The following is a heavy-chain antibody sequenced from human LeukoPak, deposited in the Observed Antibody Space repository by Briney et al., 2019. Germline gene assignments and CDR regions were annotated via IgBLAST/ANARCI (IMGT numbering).Heavy chain of an antibody. J-gene: IGHJ3*02. D-gene: IGHD6-13*01. CDR1: GGSFSAYY. V-gene: IGHV4-34*01. Sequence: SETLSLTCAVYGGSFSAYYWSWIRQPPGKGLKWIGSIYYSGSTYYNPSLKSRVTISVDTSKNQFSLKLSSVTAADTAVYYCARDLYSSRTNDAFVIWGQGTMVTVSS. CDR2: IYYSGST. CDR3: ARDLYSSRTNDAFVI.